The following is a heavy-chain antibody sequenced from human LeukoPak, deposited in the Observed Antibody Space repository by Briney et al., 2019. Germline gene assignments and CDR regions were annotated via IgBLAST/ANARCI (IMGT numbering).Heavy chain of an antibody. V-gene: IGHV4-4*07. CDR2: IYTSGST. Sequence: SETPSLTCTVSGGSISRFYWSWIREPAGEGLERSGRIYTSGSTNYNPSLKSRVTMSVDTSKHQLSLKLSSVTAADTAVYYCARDGGATRGVQWLALLLFDAFDIWGQGTMVTVSS. J-gene: IGHJ3*02. CDR3: ARDGGATRGVQWLALLLFDAFDI. D-gene: IGHD6-19*01. CDR1: GGSISRFY.